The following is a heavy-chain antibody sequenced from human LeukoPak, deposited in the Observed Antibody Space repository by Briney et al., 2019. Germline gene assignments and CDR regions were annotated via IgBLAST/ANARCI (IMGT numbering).Heavy chain of an antibody. J-gene: IGHJ4*02. D-gene: IGHD6-13*01. CDR2: ISDSGDST. CDR1: GFTFSTYG. Sequence: GGSLRLSCAASGFTFSTYGMSWVRQALGKGLEWVSVISDSGDSTYYADSVKGRFTVSRDNSESTLYLQMNSLRAEDTAVYYCAKAYSSSWSGVEDYWGQGTLVTVSS. V-gene: IGHV3-23*01. CDR3: AKAYSSSWSGVEDY.